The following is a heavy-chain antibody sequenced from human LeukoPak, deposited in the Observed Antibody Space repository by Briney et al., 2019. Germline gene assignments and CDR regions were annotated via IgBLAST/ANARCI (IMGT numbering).Heavy chain of an antibody. CDR1: GNTLTELS. D-gene: IGHD1-1*01. V-gene: IGHV1-24*01. J-gene: IGHJ4*02. CDR2: FAPEDGEA. CDR3: TTGRRYQLYDY. Sequence: ASVKVSCKVFGNTLTELSMHWVRQAPGKGLESMGGFAPEDGEAIYAQQFQGRLTMTEDTSTDTAYMELSSLTSEDTAVYYCTTGRRYQLYDYWGQGTLVNVFS.